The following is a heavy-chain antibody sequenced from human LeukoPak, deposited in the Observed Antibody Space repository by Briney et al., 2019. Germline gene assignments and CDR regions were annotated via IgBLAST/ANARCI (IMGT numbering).Heavy chain of an antibody. CDR2: IYYSGST. V-gene: IGHV4-39*01. CDR1: GGSISSSSYY. Sequence: SETLSPTCTVSGGSISSSSYYWGWIRQPPGKGLEWIGSIYYSGSTYYNPSLKSRVTISVDTSKNQFSLKLSSVTAADTAVYYCARTDYDSSGPRFDPWGQGTLVTVSS. J-gene: IGHJ5*02. CDR3: ARTDYDSSGPRFDP. D-gene: IGHD3-22*01.